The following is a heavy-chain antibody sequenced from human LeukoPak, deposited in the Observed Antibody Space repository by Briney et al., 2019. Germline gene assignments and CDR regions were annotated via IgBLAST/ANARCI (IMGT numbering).Heavy chain of an antibody. CDR1: GYTLTELS. V-gene: IGHV1-24*01. D-gene: IGHD3-3*01. CDR2: FDPEDGET. J-gene: IGHJ6*02. CDR3: ATAIPYDFWSGYPTPYGMDV. Sequence: EASVKVSCKVSGYTLTELSMHWVRQAPGKGLEWMGGFDPEDGETIYAQKFQGRVTMTEDTSTDTAYMELSSLRSEDTAVYYCATAIPYDFWSGYPTPYGMDVWGQGTTVTVSS.